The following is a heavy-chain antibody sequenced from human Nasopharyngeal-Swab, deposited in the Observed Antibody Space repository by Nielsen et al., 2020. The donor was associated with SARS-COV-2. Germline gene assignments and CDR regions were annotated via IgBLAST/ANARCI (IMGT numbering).Heavy chain of an antibody. Sequence: SETLSLTCAVYGGSFSGYYWSWIRQHPGKGLEWIGYIYYSGSTYYNPSLESRVTISVDTSKNQFSLKLSSVTAADTAVYYCARATITMIVVVDAFDIWGQGTRVTVSS. CDR3: ARATITMIVVVDAFDI. CDR2: IYYSGST. CDR1: GGSFSGYY. J-gene: IGHJ3*02. V-gene: IGHV4-31*11. D-gene: IGHD3-22*01.